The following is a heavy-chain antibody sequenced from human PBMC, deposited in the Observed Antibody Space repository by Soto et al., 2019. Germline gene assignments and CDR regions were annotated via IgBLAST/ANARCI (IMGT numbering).Heavy chain of an antibody. D-gene: IGHD3-22*01. V-gene: IGHV3-48*03. J-gene: IGHJ6*02. CDR1: GFTFSSYE. Sequence: QPGGSLRLSCAASGFTFSSYEMNWVRQAPGKGLEWVSYISSSGSTIYYADSVKGRFTISRDNAKNSLYLQMNSLRAEDTAVYYGARDLPITMLVVVDAPEWDYYGMDVWGQGTTVTVSS. CDR3: ARDLPITMLVVVDAPEWDYYGMDV. CDR2: ISSSGSTI.